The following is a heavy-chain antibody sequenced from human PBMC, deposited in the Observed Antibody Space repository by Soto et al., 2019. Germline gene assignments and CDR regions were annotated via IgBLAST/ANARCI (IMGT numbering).Heavy chain of an antibody. CDR1: GITFSSHA. D-gene: IGHD7-27*01. CDR3: TKRVGANWGKFYY. CDR2: ISGGGDRT. V-gene: IGHV3-23*01. J-gene: IGHJ4*02. Sequence: EVQLLESGGGLVQPGGSLRLSCAASGITFSSHAMTWVRQAHGKGLEWVSAISGGGDRTYYADSVKGRFTISRDNPTNTVYRQMNSLRAGDAAISYWTKRVGANWGKFYYWGQGVVVAFSS.